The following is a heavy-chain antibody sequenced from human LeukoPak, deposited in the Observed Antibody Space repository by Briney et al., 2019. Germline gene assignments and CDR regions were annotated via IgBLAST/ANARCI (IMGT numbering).Heavy chain of an antibody. V-gene: IGHV4-59*01. CDR3: ARRLSSGSYSGAFDI. CDR1: GGSISTYY. Sequence: SETLSLTCTVSGGSISTYYWSWIRQPPGKGLEYIGYIYYSVSTSYNPSLKSRVTISVDTSKNQFSLKLSSLTAADTAVYYCARRLSSGSYSGAFDIWGQGTMVTVSS. J-gene: IGHJ3*02. CDR2: IYYSVST. D-gene: IGHD6-19*01.